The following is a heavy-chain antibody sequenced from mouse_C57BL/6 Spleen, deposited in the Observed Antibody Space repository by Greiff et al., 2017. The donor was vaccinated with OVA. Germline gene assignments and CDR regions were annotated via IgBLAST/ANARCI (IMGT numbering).Heavy chain of an antibody. CDR2: ISSGSSTI. J-gene: IGHJ2*01. CDR3: ARDGYYYFDY. Sequence: DVQLVESGGGLVKPGGSLKLSCAASGFTFSDYGMHWVRQAPEKGLEWVAYISSGSSTIYYADTVKGRFTISRDNAKNTLFLHMTSLRSEDTAMYYCARDGYYYFDYWGQGTTRTVSA. V-gene: IGHV5-17*01. D-gene: IGHD2-3*01. CDR1: GFTFSDYG.